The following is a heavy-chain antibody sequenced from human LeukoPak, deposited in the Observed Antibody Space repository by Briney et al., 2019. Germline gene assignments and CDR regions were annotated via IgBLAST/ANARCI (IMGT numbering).Heavy chain of an antibody. CDR3: ASSRDTAMVLPPFDY. V-gene: IGHV4-59*01. CDR1: GGSISSYY. D-gene: IGHD5-18*01. J-gene: IGHJ4*02. Sequence: NSSETLSLTCTVSGGSISSYYWSWIRQPPGKGLEWIGYIYYSGSTNYNPSLKSRVTISVDTSKNQFSLKLSSVTAADTAVYYCASSRDTAMVLPPFDYWGQGTLVTVSS. CDR2: IYYSGST.